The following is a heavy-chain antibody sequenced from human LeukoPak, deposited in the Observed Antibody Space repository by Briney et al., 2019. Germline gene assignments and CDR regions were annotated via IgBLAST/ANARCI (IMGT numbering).Heavy chain of an antibody. CDR2: IHYSGST. V-gene: IGHV4-31*02. Sequence: SETLSLTCTLSGDSINRDGYHWTWIRQHPGKGLEWIGYIHYSGSTSYNPSLQSRVSISLDSSQNQFSLNLHSVTAADTGVYYCASHMAVPGTRGFDDWGQGIPVTVSS. J-gene: IGHJ4*02. D-gene: IGHD6-19*01. CDR3: ASHMAVPGTRGFDD. CDR1: GDSINRDGYH.